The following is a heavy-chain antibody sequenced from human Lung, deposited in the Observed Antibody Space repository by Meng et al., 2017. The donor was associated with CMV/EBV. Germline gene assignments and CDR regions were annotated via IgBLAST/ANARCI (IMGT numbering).Heavy chain of an antibody. CDR2: IYPGDSDT. D-gene: IGHD6-13*01. CDR1: GYSFTSYW. V-gene: IGHV5-51*01. Sequence: SXKGSGYSFTSYWIGWVRQMPGKGLDWMGIIYPGDSDTRYSPSFQGQVTISADKSISTAYLQWSSLKASDTAMYYCARHRSKAAAGTPWRQGTLVTVSS. J-gene: IGHJ4*02. CDR3: ARHRSKAAAGTP.